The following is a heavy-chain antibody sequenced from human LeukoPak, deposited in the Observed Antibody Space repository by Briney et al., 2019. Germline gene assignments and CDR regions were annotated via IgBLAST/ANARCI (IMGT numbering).Heavy chain of an antibody. D-gene: IGHD5-24*01. Sequence: GGSLRLSCAASGFSFDDLGMTWVRQVPGKGLEWVSRINWNGGSTSYGDSVKGRFTISRDNAKNSLYLQMNSLRVEDTALYYCVREGMAGRGLFDYWGQGTLVTVSS. CDR3: VREGMAGRGLFDY. CDR1: GFSFDDLG. J-gene: IGHJ4*02. V-gene: IGHV3-20*04. CDR2: INWNGGST.